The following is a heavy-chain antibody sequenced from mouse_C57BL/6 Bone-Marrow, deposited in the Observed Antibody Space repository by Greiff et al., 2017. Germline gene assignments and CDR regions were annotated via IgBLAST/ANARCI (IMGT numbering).Heavy chain of an antibody. J-gene: IGHJ3*01. Sequence: VQLQQPGAELVKPGASVKVSCTASGYTFTSYWMHWVKQRPGQGLEWIGRIHPSDSDTNYNQKFKGKATLTVDKSSSTAYMQLSSLTSEDSAVFNCAMGITTVVAPFAYWGQGTLVTVSA. V-gene: IGHV1-74*01. CDR2: IHPSDSDT. D-gene: IGHD1-1*01. CDR1: GYTFTSYW. CDR3: AMGITTVVAPFAY.